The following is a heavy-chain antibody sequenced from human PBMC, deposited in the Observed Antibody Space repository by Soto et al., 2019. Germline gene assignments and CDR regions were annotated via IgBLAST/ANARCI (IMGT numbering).Heavy chain of an antibody. CDR1: GYTFTGYY. V-gene: IGHV1-2*04. Sequence: ASVKVSCKASGYTFTGYYMHWVRQAPGQGLEWMGWINPNSGGTNYAQKFQGWVTMTRDTSISTAYMELSRLRSDDTAVYYCARSEYSSSSEVYYFDYWGQGTLVTVSS. CDR2: INPNSGGT. D-gene: IGHD6-6*01. CDR3: ARSEYSSSSEVYYFDY. J-gene: IGHJ4*02.